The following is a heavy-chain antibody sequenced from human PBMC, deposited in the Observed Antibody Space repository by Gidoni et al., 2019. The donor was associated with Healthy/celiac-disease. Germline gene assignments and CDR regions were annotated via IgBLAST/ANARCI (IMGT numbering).Heavy chain of an antibody. V-gene: IGHV3-9*01. D-gene: IGHD6-13*01. CDR1: GFTFDAYA. CDR3: AKDQGPIAAAGNVDY. Sequence: EVQLVESGGGLVQPGRSLRLSCAASGFTFDAYAMHWVRQAPGKGLEWVSGISWNSGSIGYADSVKGRFTISRDNAKNSLYLQMNSLRAEDTALYYCAKDQGPIAAAGNVDYWGQGTLVTVSS. CDR2: ISWNSGSI. J-gene: IGHJ4*02.